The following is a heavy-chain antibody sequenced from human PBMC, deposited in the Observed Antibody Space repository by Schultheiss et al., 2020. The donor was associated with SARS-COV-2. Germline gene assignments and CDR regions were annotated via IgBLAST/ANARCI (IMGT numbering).Heavy chain of an antibody. Sequence: GGSLRLSCAASGFTFSSYTMHWVRQAPGKGLEWVSLISWDGGSTYYADSVKGRFTISRDNSKNTLYLQMNSLRAEDTAVYYCAKVIRSTIAVDDAFDIWGQGTMVTVSS. J-gene: IGHJ3*02. D-gene: IGHD6-19*01. CDR3: AKVIRSTIAVDDAFDI. V-gene: IGHV3-NL1*01. CDR2: ISWDGGST. CDR1: GFTFSSYT.